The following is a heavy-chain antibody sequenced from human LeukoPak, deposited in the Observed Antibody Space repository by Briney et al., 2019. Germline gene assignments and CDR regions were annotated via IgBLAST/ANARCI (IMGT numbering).Heavy chain of an antibody. CDR3: VKDGQISSYYI. CDR2: IYSGGST. V-gene: IGHV3-53*01. D-gene: IGHD1-26*01. CDR1: GFTVSSNY. Sequence: PGGSLRLSCAASGFTVSSNYMSWVRQAPGKGLEWVSIIYSGGSTFYADSVKGRFTISRDNSKNTLYLQMNSLRAEDTAVYYCVKDGQISSYYIGGQGTLVTVSS. J-gene: IGHJ4*02.